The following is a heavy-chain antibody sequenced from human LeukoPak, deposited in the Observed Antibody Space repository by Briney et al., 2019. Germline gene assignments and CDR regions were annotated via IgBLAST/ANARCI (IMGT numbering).Heavy chain of an antibody. D-gene: IGHD4-11*01. J-gene: IGHJ4*02. CDR3: AAEAGYSKTSGDY. Sequence: TSVKVSCTASGFTFTSSAVQWVRQARGQRLEWIGWIVVGSGNTNYAQKFQERVTITRDMSTSTAYMELSSLRSEDTAVYYCAAEAGYSKTSGDYWGQGTLVTVSS. CDR1: GFTFTSSA. V-gene: IGHV1-58*01. CDR2: IVVGSGNT.